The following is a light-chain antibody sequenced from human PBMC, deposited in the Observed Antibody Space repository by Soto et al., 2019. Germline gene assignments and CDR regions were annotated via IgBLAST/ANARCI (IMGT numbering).Light chain of an antibody. CDR1: TSNLGAGYD. Sequence: QSVLTQPPSVSGAPGQRVTLSCTGNTSNLGAGYDVHWYQQPPGAAPKLVIFGNRNRPSGVPERFSGSKSGTSASLAITGLQAEDEADYYCQAYDYSLTASVFGGGTKLTVL. J-gene: IGLJ3*02. CDR2: GNR. V-gene: IGLV1-40*01. CDR3: QAYDYSLTASV.